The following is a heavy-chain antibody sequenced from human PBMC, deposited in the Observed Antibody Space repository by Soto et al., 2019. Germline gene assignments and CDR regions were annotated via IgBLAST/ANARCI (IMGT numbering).Heavy chain of an antibody. V-gene: IGHV4-61*01. CDR3: ARDRCSSTSCQAPYNWFDP. D-gene: IGHD2-2*01. CDR1: GGSVSSGSYY. CDR2: IYYSGST. J-gene: IGHJ5*02. Sequence: SETLSLTCTVSGGSVSSGSYYWSWIRQPPGKGLEWIGYIYYSGSTNYNPSLKSRVTISVDTSKNQFSLKLSSVTAADTAVYYCARDRCSSTSCQAPYNWFDPWGQGTLVTVSS.